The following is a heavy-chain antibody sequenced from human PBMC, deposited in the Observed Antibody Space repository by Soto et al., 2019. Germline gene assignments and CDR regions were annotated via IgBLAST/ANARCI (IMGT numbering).Heavy chain of an antibody. D-gene: IGHD4-17*01. Sequence: QVQLVESGGGVVQPGRSLRLSCAASGFIFSNYGMHWVRQAPGKGLEWVAVIPNDGTYQYYVDSVKDRFNISRDNSKDTLYLQMNSLRAEDTAVYYFVRDDDYPDNGFDYWGQGILVTVSS. CDR1: GFIFSNYG. J-gene: IGHJ4*02. V-gene: IGHV3-30*19. CDR3: VRDDDYPDNGFDY. CDR2: IPNDGTYQ.